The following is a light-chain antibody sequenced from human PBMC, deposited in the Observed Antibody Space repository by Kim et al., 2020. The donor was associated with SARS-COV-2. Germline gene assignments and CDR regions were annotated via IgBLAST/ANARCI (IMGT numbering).Light chain of an antibody. Sequence: LSTGERATLSCRASQGMRRRYGGWYQQKPGQSPRLLIYGAASRATGIPDRYRGSGSGTDFTLTISRLGPEDFAVYCCQHYGSAPYSFGQGTKLEI. CDR1: QGMRRRY. CDR3: QHYGSAPYS. J-gene: IGKJ2*03. V-gene: IGKV3-20*01. CDR2: GAA.